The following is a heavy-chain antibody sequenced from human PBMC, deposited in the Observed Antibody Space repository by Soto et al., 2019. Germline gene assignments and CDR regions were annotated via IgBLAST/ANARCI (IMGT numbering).Heavy chain of an antibody. J-gene: IGHJ4*02. V-gene: IGHV3-21*03. CDR2: ITSGTGYV. CDR1: GFTFSAYN. CDR3: ARDPIAVAGLDS. D-gene: IGHD6-19*01. Sequence: GGSLRLSCAASGFTFSAYNMNWVRQAPGKGLEWVSSITSGTGYVYYAESVKGRLTISRDNAKNSLYLQMNSLRAEETAVYYCARDPIAVAGLDSWGQGTLVTVSS.